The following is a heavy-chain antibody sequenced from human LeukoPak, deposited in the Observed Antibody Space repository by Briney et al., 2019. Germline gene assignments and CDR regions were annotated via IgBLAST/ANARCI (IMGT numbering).Heavy chain of an antibody. CDR3: AKLKQWQPQRYFFEY. D-gene: IGHD6-19*01. J-gene: IGHJ4*02. CDR2: FSGTSTN. V-gene: IGHV3-23*01. Sequence: GGSLRLSCAASGFTFSSYAMSWVRQAPGKGLEWDSTFSGTSTNSYADAVKGRVTISRDNSKNTLYLQMNSLRAEDTAVYYCAKLKQWQPQRYFFEYWGQGALVTVAS. CDR1: GFTFSSYA.